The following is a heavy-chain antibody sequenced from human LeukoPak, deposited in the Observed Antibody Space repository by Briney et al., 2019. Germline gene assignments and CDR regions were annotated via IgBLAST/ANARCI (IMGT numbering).Heavy chain of an antibody. CDR1: GFTFSSNY. J-gene: IGHJ4*02. V-gene: IGHV3-53*01. Sequence: GGSLRLSCAASGFTFSSNYMTWVRQAPGKGLECVSVIYTDGSTYYADSVKVRFTISRDSSKNTLYLQMNSLRAEDTAVYYCARDPYYAGSSDHWGQGTLVTVSS. CDR3: ARDPYYAGSSDH. D-gene: IGHD3-3*01. CDR2: IYTDGST.